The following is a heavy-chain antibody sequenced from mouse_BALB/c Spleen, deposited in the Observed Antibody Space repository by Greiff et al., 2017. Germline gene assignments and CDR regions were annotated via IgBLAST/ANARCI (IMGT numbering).Heavy chain of an antibody. Sequence: EVMLVESGGDLVKPGGSLKLSCAASGFTFSSYGMSWVRQTPDKRLEWVATISSGGSYTYYPDSVKGRFTISRDNAKNTLYLQMSSLKSEDTAMYYCARHAAIYYYGSSYYFDYWGQGTTRTVSS. J-gene: IGHJ2*01. D-gene: IGHD1-1*01. CDR1: GFTFSSYG. CDR3: ARHAAIYYYGSSYYFDY. V-gene: IGHV5-6*01. CDR2: ISSGGSYT.